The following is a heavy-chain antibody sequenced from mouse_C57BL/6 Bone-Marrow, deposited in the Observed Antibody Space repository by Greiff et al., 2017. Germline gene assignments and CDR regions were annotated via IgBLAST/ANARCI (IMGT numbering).Heavy chain of an antibody. Sequence: EVMLLQPGGGLVQPGGSLSLSCAASGFTFTDYYMSWVRQPPGQALEWFGFIRNKANGYTTEYSASVKGRFTISRDNYQSILYLQMHAMRAEDRATYYCARGWLLYFDYWGQGTTLTVSS. V-gene: IGHV7-3*01. CDR3: ARGWLLYFDY. D-gene: IGHD2-3*01. J-gene: IGHJ2*01. CDR2: IRNKANGYTT. CDR1: GFTFTDYY.